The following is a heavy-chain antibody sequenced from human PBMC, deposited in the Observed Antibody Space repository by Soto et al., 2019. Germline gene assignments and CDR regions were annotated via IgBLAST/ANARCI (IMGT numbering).Heavy chain of an antibody. CDR1: GYTFTSHG. CDR3: ALAHCTNGVCYLPQFDY. CDR2: ISAYNGNT. V-gene: IGHV1-18*01. D-gene: IGHD2-8*01. J-gene: IGHJ4*02. Sequence: GASVKVSCKASGYTFTSHGISWVRQAPGQGLEWMGWISAYNGNTNYAQKLQGRVTMTTDTSTSTAYMELRSLRSDDTAVYYCALAHCTNGVCYLPQFDYWGQGTLVTVSS.